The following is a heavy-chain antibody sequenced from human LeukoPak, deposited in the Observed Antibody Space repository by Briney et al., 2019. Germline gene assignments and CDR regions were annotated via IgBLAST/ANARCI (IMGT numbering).Heavy chain of an antibody. CDR2: INPNSGGT. CDR3: ARGNGYYDSSGRGRAWFDP. Sequence: GASVKVSCKASGYTFTGYYMHWVRQAPGQGLEWMGRINPNSGGTNYAQKFQGRVTMTRDTSISTAYMELSSLRSEDTAVYYCARGNGYYDSSGRGRAWFDPWGQGTLVTVSS. D-gene: IGHD3-22*01. V-gene: IGHV1-2*06. J-gene: IGHJ5*02. CDR1: GYTFTGYY.